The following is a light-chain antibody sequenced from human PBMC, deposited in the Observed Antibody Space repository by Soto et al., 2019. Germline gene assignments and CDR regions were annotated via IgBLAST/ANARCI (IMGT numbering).Light chain of an antibody. CDR2: LAS. V-gene: IGKV1-39*01. Sequence: DIQMTQSPSSLSASVGDRVTITCRASQRISSYLNWYQLKPGTAPRLLIHLASNLQDGVPSRFSGSESGTDFTLTITSLQPEDFATYYCQQSYTTPFTFGPGTKVDV. CDR3: QQSYTTPFT. CDR1: QRISSY. J-gene: IGKJ3*01.